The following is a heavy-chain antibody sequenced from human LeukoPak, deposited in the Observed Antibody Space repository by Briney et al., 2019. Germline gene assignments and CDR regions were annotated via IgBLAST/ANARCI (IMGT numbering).Heavy chain of an antibody. J-gene: IGHJ4*02. CDR3: AKGGQWELLQLDF. CDR2: IRYDGSSE. Sequence: GSLRLSCASSGFIFSSYGMHWVRQAPGKGLEWVAFIRYDGSSEYYADAVKGRFTISRDNSKNMLYLQMNSLRLVDTSLYYCAKGGQWELLQLDFWGQGTLVTVSS. CDR1: GFIFSSYG. D-gene: IGHD1-26*01. V-gene: IGHV3-30*02.